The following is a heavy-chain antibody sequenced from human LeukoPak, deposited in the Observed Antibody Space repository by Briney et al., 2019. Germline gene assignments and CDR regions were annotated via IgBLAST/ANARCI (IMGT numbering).Heavy chain of an antibody. CDR3: ARHPRHCSTTTCFSNWFDP. J-gene: IGHJ5*02. CDR2: IYYSGST. D-gene: IGHD2-2*01. V-gene: IGHV4-59*08. Sequence: SETLSLTCTVSGGSISSYYWSWIQQPPGKGLEWIGYIYYSGSTNYNPSLKSRVTISVDTSKNQFSLKLSSVTAADTALYYCARHPRHCSTTTCFSNWFDPWGQGILVTVSS. CDR1: GGSISSYY.